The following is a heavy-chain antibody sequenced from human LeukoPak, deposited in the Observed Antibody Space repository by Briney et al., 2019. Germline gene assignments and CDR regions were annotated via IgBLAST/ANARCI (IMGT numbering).Heavy chain of an antibody. CDR1: GGSISSYY. J-gene: IGHJ4*02. V-gene: IGHV4-59*08. CDR2: IYYSGST. D-gene: IGHD6-19*01. CDR3: ARQNSGAGTLDY. Sequence: PSETLSLTCTVSGGSISSYYWSWIRQPPGKGLEWIGYIYYSGSTNYNPSLRSRVTISVDTSKNQFPLKLSSVPAADTAVYYCARQNSGAGTLDYWGQGTLVTVSS.